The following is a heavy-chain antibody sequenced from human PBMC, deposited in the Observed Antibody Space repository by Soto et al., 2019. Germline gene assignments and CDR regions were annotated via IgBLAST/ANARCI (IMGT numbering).Heavy chain of an antibody. V-gene: IGHV3-48*03. Sequence: EVQLVESGGGLVQPGGSLRLSCAASGFTFSSYEMNWVRQAPGKGLEWVSYISSSGSTIYYADSVKGRFTISRDNAKNSLYLQMNSLRAEDTAVYYCARDERKNYYYYGMVVWGQGTTVTVSS. CDR2: ISSSGSTI. CDR1: GFTFSSYE. CDR3: ARDERKNYYYYGMVV. J-gene: IGHJ6*02.